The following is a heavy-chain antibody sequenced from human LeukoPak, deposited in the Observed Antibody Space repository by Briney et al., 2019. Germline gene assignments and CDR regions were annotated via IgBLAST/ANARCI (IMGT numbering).Heavy chain of an antibody. CDR1: GFTFGDYA. D-gene: IGHD4-17*01. CDR2: IRSKAYGGTT. V-gene: IGHV3-49*04. CDR3: TRDQGSSNDYGDYVVSDAFDI. J-gene: IGHJ3*02. Sequence: GGSLRLSCTASGFTFGDYAMSWVRQAPGKGLEWVGFIRSKAYGGTTEYAASVKGRFTISRDDSKSIAYLQMNSLKTEDTAVYYCTRDQGSSNDYGDYVVSDAFDIWGQGTMVTVSS.